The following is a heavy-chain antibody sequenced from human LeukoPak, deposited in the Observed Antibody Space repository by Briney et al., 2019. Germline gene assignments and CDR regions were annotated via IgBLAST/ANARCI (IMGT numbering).Heavy chain of an antibody. Sequence: GGSLRLSCAASGFTFSSYWMSWVRQAPGKGLEWVANIKQDGSEKYYVDSVKGRFTISRDNAKNSLYLQMNSLRAEDTAVYYCAKDGYCSSTSCYPAPYWGQGTLVTVSS. J-gene: IGHJ4*02. CDR3: AKDGYCSSTSCYPAPY. D-gene: IGHD2-2*01. CDR1: GFTFSSYW. V-gene: IGHV3-7*01. CDR2: IKQDGSEK.